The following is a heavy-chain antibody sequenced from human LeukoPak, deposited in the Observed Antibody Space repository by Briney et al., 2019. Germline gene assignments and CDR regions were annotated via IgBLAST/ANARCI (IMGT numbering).Heavy chain of an antibody. J-gene: IGHJ3*02. V-gene: IGHV3-30*02. CDR2: IRYDGSTK. CDR3: VKDLGSYAFDI. Sequence: GGSLRLSCAASGFTFSSYDIHWVRQAPGKGLEWVTFIRYDGSTKYYGDSVKGRFTISRDNPKNTLYLQMNSLGPEDTAVYHCVKDLGSYAFDIWGQGKMVTVSS. CDR1: GFTFSSYD. D-gene: IGHD3-10*01.